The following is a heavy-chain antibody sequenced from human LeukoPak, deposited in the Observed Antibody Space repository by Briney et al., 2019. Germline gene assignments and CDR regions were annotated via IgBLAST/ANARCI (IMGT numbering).Heavy chain of an antibody. J-gene: IGHJ4*02. V-gene: IGHV3-21*01. CDR2: ISTSSSYI. D-gene: IGHD2-15*01. CDR3: AKDGEYCSGGSCSFFDY. Sequence: GGSLRLSCAASGFTFNSYGMNWVRQAPGKGLEWVSSISTSSSYIYYADSVKGRFIISRDNARKSLYLQMNSLRAEDTAVYHCAKDGEYCSGGSCSFFDYWGQGTLVTVSS. CDR1: GFTFNSYG.